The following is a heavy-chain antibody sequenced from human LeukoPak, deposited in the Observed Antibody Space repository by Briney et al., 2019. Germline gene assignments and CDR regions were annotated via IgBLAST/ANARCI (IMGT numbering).Heavy chain of an antibody. Sequence: PSETLSLTCAVSGGSISSTKTCGDWIRQPPGKGLEWIGEINHSGSTNYNPSLKSRVTISVDTSKNQFSLKLSSVTAADTAVYYCARVVVVVAATLNWFDPWGQGTLVTVSS. V-gene: IGHV4-39*07. D-gene: IGHD2-15*01. CDR2: INHSGST. CDR3: ARVVVVVAATLNWFDP. J-gene: IGHJ5*02. CDR1: GGSISSTKTC.